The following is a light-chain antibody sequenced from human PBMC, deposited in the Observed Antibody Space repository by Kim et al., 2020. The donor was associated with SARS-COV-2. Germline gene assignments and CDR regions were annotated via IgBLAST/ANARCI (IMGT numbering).Light chain of an antibody. CDR2: RNN. Sequence: ELTQPPSASGTPGQRVTISCSGSSSNIGSNYVYWYQQLPGTAPKLLIYRNNQRPSVVPDRFSGSKSGTSASLAISGLRSEDEADYYCAAWDDSLSALYVFGTGTKVTVL. J-gene: IGLJ1*01. CDR3: AAWDDSLSALYV. V-gene: IGLV1-47*01. CDR1: SSNIGSNY.